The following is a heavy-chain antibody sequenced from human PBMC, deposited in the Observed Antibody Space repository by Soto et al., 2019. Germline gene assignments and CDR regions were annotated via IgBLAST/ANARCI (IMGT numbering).Heavy chain of an antibody. V-gene: IGHV4-59*02. J-gene: IGHJ3*02. Sequence: SETLSLTCTVSGGSVSTYYWSWIRQPPGRGLEWIGYLYYSGTTDYNPSLKSLVTISLDTSENQFSLKVNSVTAADTAMYYCARVIRGVVDIWGQGTMVTVSS. CDR3: ARVIRGVVDI. CDR1: GGSVSTYY. D-gene: IGHD3-10*01. CDR2: LYYSGTT.